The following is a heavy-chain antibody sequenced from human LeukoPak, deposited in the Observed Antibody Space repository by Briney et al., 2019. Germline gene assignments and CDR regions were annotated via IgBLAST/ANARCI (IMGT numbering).Heavy chain of an antibody. D-gene: IGHD2-15*01. CDR3: AKAALRYCSGGSCYIDY. Sequence: PGRSLRLSCAASGFTFSSYGVHWVRQAPGKGLEWVAVIWYDGSNKYYADSVKGRFTISRDNSKNTLYLQMNSLRAEDSAVYYCAKAALRYCSGGSCYIDYWGQGTLVTVSS. CDR2: IWYDGSNK. V-gene: IGHV3-33*06. CDR1: GFTFSSYG. J-gene: IGHJ4*02.